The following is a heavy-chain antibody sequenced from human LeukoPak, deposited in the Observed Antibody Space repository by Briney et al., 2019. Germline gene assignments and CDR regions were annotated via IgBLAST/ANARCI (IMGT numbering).Heavy chain of an antibody. CDR2: ITSSSTYI. Sequence: PGGSLRLSCAASGFTFSSYSMNWVRQAPGKGLEWVSSITSSSTYIYYADSVKGRFTISRDNAENSLYLQMNSLRAEDTAVCYCARDLHSGSYEDAFDIWGQGTMVTVSS. J-gene: IGHJ3*02. CDR3: ARDLHSGSYEDAFDI. D-gene: IGHD1-26*01. V-gene: IGHV3-21*01. CDR1: GFTFSSYS.